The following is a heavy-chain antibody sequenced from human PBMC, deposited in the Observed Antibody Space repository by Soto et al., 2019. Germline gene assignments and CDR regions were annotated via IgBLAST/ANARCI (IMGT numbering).Heavy chain of an antibody. Sequence: EVQLLESGGGLVEPGGSLRLSCAASGFTFSSYGISWVRQAPGKGLEWISVISGGGGTKYYADSVQGRFTTSRDNSKNTLYLQLNSLRAEDTAVYYCANIGGVPMNRHIDYWGQGTLVTVSS. J-gene: IGHJ4*02. V-gene: IGHV3-23*01. CDR2: ISGGGGTK. CDR3: ANIGGVPMNRHIDY. CDR1: GFTFSSYG. D-gene: IGHD3-16*01.